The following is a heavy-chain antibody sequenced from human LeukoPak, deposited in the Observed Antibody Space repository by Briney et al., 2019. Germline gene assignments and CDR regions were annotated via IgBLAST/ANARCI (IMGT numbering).Heavy chain of an antibody. V-gene: IGHV4-39*07. CDR1: GGSISSSSYY. CDR2: IYHSGST. Sequence: PSETLSLTCTVSGGSISSSSYYWGWIRQPPGKGLEWIGSIYHSGSTYYNPSLKSRVTISVDTSKNQFCLKLSSVTAADTAVYYCARGVARSSKFHFSYYFDYWGQGTLVTVSS. CDR3: ARGVARSSKFHFSYYFDY. J-gene: IGHJ4*02. D-gene: IGHD6-6*01.